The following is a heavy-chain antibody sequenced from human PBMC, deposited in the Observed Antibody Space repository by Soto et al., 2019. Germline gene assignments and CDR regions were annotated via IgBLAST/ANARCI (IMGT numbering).Heavy chain of an antibody. CDR2: INHSGST. Sequence: PSETLSLTCAGCGGSFSGYYWSWIRQPPGKGLEWIGEINHSGSTNYNPSLKSRVTISVDTSKNQFSLKLSSVTAADTAVYYCARQGGYCSGGSCYRYYYYYMDVWGKGTTVT. J-gene: IGHJ6*03. CDR3: ARQGGYCSGGSCYRYYYYYMDV. CDR1: GGSFSGYY. D-gene: IGHD2-15*01. V-gene: IGHV4-34*01.